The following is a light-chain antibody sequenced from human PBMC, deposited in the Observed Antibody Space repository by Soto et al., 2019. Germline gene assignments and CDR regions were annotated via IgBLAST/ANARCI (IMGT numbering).Light chain of an antibody. CDR1: QSISSW. J-gene: IGKJ1*01. CDR3: QQHNSYPTWT. Sequence: DIQMTQSPSTLSASVGDRVTITCRASQSISSWLAWYQQKPGKAPKLLIYDASSLESGVPSRFSGSGSGTEFTLTISSLQPDDFATYYCQQHNSYPTWTFGQGTKVDIK. V-gene: IGKV1-5*01. CDR2: DAS.